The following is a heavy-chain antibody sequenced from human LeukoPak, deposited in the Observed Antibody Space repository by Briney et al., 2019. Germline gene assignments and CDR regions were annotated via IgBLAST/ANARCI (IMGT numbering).Heavy chain of an antibody. CDR2: TSESGDNT. CDR3: ARGTVGGSYFDY. Sequence: PGGSLRLSCAASGFTFSSYAMTWVRQAPGKGLEWVSVTSESGDNTYYGDSVKGRFTVSRDNSKNTLYLQMNSLRAEDTAVYYCARGTVGGSYFDYWGQGTLVTVSS. J-gene: IGHJ4*02. CDR1: GFTFSSYA. D-gene: IGHD1-26*01. V-gene: IGHV3-23*01.